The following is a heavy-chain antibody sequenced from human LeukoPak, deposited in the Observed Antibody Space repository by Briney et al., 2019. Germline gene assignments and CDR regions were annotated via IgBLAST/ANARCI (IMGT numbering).Heavy chain of an antibody. CDR1: GLTFSDAW. CDR3: STYNRGFFPS. Sequence: GGSLRLSCAASGLTFSDAWMSWVRQTPGKGLEWVGRILSKTDGGTTDYAVPVKGRFTISRDDPYNTLYLQMNSMKAVDTAVYYCSTYNRGFFPSWGQGTLVTVSS. V-gene: IGHV3-15*01. D-gene: IGHD1-14*01. CDR2: ILSKTDGGTT. J-gene: IGHJ5*02.